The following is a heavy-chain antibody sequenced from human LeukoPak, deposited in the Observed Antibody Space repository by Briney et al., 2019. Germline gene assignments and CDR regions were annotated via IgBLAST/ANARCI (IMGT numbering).Heavy chain of an antibody. CDR3: ARSKRIAAAGTEEYYFDY. V-gene: IGHV4-59*01. J-gene: IGHJ4*02. CDR2: IYYSGST. CDR1: GGSISSYY. D-gene: IGHD6-13*01. Sequence: SETLSLTCTVSGGSISSYYWSWIRQPPGKGLEWIGYIYYSGSTNYNPSLKSRVTISVDTSKNQFSLKLSSVTAADTAVYYCARSKRIAAAGTEEYYFDYWGQGTLVTVSS.